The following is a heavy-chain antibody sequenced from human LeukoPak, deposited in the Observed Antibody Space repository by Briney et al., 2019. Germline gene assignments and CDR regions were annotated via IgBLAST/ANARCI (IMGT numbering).Heavy chain of an antibody. Sequence: GGSLRLSCAASGFTVSSNYMSWVRQAPGKGLEWVSAIYSGGSTYYADSVNGRFTISRDNSKNTLYLQMNSLRAEDTAVYYCARGVQEVRGVIRFYYYYGMDVWGQGTTVTVSS. V-gene: IGHV3-53*01. CDR2: IYSGGST. CDR3: ARGVQEVRGVIRFYYYYGMDV. J-gene: IGHJ6*02. CDR1: GFTVSSNY. D-gene: IGHD3-10*01.